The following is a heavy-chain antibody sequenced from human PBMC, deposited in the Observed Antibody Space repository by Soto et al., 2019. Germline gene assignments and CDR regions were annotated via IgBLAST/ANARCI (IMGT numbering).Heavy chain of an antibody. J-gene: IGHJ5*02. CDR1: GYTFTSYG. CDR3: AREAAGAALDP. D-gene: IGHD6-19*01. V-gene: IGHV1-18*01. Sequence: QVQLVQSGAEVKKPGASVKVSCKASGYTFTSYGISWVRQAPGQGLEWMGWISAYNGNTNYAQKLQGRVTMTTDTATRTGYGEVRSVRSDEAAVDCCAREAAGAALDPWGQGTLVTVSS. CDR2: ISAYNGNT.